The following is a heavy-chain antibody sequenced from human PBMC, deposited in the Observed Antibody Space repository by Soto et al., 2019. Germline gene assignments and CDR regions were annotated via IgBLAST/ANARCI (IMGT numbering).Heavy chain of an antibody. J-gene: IGHJ4*02. Sequence: GGSLRLSCAASGFTFSSYGMHWVRQAPGKGLEWVAVISYDGSNKYYADSVKGRFTISRDNSKNTLYLQMNSLRAEDTAVYYCAKDRRSSGSPDYWGQGTLVTVSS. V-gene: IGHV3-30*18. CDR3: AKDRRSSGSPDY. CDR1: GFTFSSYG. D-gene: IGHD3-22*01. CDR2: ISYDGSNK.